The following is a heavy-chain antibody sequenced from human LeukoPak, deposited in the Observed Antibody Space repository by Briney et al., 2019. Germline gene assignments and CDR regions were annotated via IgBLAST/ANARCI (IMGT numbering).Heavy chain of an antibody. J-gene: IGHJ4*02. Sequence: GESLKISCKGSRYSFTNYWIGWVRQMPGKGLEWMGIIYPDDSDTTYSPSFQGQVTISADKSITTAYLQWSSLKASDTAMYYCATTCTTTSCYGSFDYWGQGTLVTVSS. D-gene: IGHD2-2*01. V-gene: IGHV5-51*01. CDR1: RYSFTNYW. CDR3: ATTCTTTSCYGSFDY. CDR2: IYPDDSDT.